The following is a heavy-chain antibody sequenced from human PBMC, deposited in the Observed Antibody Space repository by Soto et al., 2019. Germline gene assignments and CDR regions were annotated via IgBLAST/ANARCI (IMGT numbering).Heavy chain of an antibody. CDR1: GFTVSNNY. J-gene: IGHJ4*02. Sequence: EVQLVESGGGLIQPGGSLRLSCAVSGFTVSNNYMSWVRQAPGKGLEGVSVIYSGGYTAYGDSVKGRFTISRDNSKNTLYPKKNTLGPDDPACYYGATGPGGGGDWGQGTLVTVSS. V-gene: IGHV3-53*01. D-gene: IGHD3-10*01. CDR2: IYSGGYT. CDR3: ATGPGGGGD.